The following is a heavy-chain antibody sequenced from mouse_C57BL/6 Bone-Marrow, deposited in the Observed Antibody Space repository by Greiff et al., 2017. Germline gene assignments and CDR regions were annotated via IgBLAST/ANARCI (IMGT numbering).Heavy chain of an antibody. D-gene: IGHD1-3*01. CDR3: ARREELRGAMDY. Sequence: QVQLQQPGAELVKPGASVKLSCKASGYTFTSYWMHWVKQRPGQGLEWIGMIHPNSGSTNYNEKFKSKATLTVDKSSSTAYMQLSSLTSEDSAVYYCARREELRGAMDYWGQGTSVTVSS. CDR2: IHPNSGST. CDR1: GYTFTSYW. V-gene: IGHV1-64*01. J-gene: IGHJ4*01.